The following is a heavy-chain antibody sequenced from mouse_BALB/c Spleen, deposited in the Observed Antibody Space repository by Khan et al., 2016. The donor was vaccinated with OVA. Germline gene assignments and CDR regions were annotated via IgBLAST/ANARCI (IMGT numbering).Heavy chain of an antibody. J-gene: IGHJ2*01. D-gene: IGHD1-2*01. Sequence: EVQLVESGPGLAKPSQSLSLTCTVTGYTITSGYGWNWIRQFPGNKLEWMCYISYSGSTNYNPPFKSRTPFTPDTSKNQSFLQLNSVTTEDTAAYYCGRTARIDYWGQGTTLTVSS. CDR2: ISYSGST. CDR1: GYTITSGYG. CDR3: GRTARIDY. V-gene: IGHV3-1*02.